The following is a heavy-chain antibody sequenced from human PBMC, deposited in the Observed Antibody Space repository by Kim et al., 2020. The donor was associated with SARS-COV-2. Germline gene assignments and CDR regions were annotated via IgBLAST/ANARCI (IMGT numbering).Heavy chain of an antibody. CDR3: AKLAWRYSDFDC. D-gene: IGHD2-15*01. CDR2: ICGSGGST. V-gene: IGHV3-23*01. CDR1: GFTFSDSA. J-gene: IGHJ4*02. Sequence: GGSLRLSCAASGFTFSDSAMSWVRQAPGKWLEWVSSICGSGGSTYYTDSVKGRFTISRDNSKNTLYLQMNSLRAEDTAIYYCAKLAWRYSDFDCWGQGTLVTVSS.